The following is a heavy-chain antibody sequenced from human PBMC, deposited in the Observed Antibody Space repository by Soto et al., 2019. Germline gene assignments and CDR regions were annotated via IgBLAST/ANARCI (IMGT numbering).Heavy chain of an antibody. CDR1: GYTFTSYY. J-gene: IGHJ5*02. Sequence: GASVKVSCKASGYTFTSYYMHWVRQAPGQGLEWMGIINPSGGSTSYAQKFQGRVTMTRDTSTSTVYMELSSLRSEDTAVYYCARDFKRQGERYNWFDPWGQGTLVTVSS. V-gene: IGHV1-46*01. CDR2: INPSGGST. CDR3: ARDFKRQGERYNWFDP.